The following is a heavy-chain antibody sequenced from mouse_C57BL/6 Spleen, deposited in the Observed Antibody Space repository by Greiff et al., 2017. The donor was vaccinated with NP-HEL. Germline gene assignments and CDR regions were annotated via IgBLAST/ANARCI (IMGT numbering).Heavy chain of an antibody. CDR2: LSSGGDYI. CDR3: TRDYDYGDAMDY. D-gene: IGHD2-4*01. Sequence: EVHLVESGEGLVKPGGSLKLSCAASGFTFSSYAMSWVRQTPEKRLEWVAYLSSGGDYIYYADTVKGRFTISRDNARNTLYLQMSRLKSEDTAMYYCTRDYDYGDAMDYWGQVTSVTVAS. V-gene: IGHV5-9-1*02. J-gene: IGHJ4*01. CDR1: GFTFSSYA.